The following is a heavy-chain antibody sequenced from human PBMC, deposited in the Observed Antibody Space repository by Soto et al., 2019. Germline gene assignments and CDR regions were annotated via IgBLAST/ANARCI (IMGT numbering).Heavy chain of an antibody. D-gene: IGHD3-3*01. CDR1: GGSISSYY. CDR2: IYYSGST. Sequence: SETLSLTCTVSGGSISSYYWSWIRQPPGKGLEWIGYIYYSGSTNYNPSLKSRVTISVDTSKNQFSLKLSSVTAADTAVYYCARVSLAGYDFWSGYYPPYYYYYYMDVWGKGTTVT. J-gene: IGHJ6*03. V-gene: IGHV4-59*01. CDR3: ARVSLAGYDFWSGYYPPYYYYYYMDV.